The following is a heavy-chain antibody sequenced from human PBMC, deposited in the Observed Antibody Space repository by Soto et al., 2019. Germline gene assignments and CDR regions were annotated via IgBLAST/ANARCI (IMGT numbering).Heavy chain of an antibody. J-gene: IGHJ6*02. Sequence: PSETLSLTCTVSGGSISSYYWSWFRQPPGKGLEWVGYIYYSGSTNYNPSLKSRVTISVDTSKNQFSLKLSSVTAADTAVYYCARAHIAARPDYYYGMDVWGQGTTVT. CDR1: GGSISSYY. D-gene: IGHD6-6*01. CDR2: IYYSGST. V-gene: IGHV4-59*01. CDR3: ARAHIAARPDYYYGMDV.